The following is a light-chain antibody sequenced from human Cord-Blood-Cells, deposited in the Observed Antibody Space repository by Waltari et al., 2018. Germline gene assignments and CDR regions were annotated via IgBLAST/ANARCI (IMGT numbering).Light chain of an antibody. Sequence: SARHQPSSLSGSPVQSLTISCTGPSSALCGFQHVLWYPHHPGKPPKLMIYDVSQRPSGVANRFSGSKSGNTASLTISGLQAEDEADYYCSSYTSSSTLLYVFGTGTKVTVL. CDR2: DVS. J-gene: IGLJ1*01. CDR3: SSYTSSSTLLYV. V-gene: IGLV2-14*03. CDR1: SSALCGFQH.